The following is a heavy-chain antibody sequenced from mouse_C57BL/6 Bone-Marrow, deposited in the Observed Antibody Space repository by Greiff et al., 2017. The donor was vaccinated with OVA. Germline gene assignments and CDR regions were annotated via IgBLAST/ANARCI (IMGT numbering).Heavy chain of an antibody. D-gene: IGHD1-1*01. CDR2: IDPSDSYT. V-gene: IGHV1-50*01. Sequence: QVQLQQPGAELVKPGASVKLSCKASGYTFTSYWMQWVKQRPGQGLEWIGEIDPSDSYTNYNQKFKGKATLTVDTSSSTAYMQLSRLTSEDSAVYYGANYYGRSYDYFDYWGQGTTLTVSS. CDR3: ANYYGRSYDYFDY. CDR1: GYTFTSYW. J-gene: IGHJ2*01.